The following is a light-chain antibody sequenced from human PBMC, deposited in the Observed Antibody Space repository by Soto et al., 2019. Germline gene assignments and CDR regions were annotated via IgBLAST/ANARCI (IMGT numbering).Light chain of an antibody. CDR3: AVWDDSPNGLYV. Sequence: QSVLTQPPSASGTPGQRVTISCSGSTSNIGSHTVNWYQQVPGTAPKLLIYSNNQRPSGVPDRFSGSKSGTSASLAVSGLQSEDDADYYCAVWDDSPNGLYVFGSGTKVTVL. J-gene: IGLJ1*01. CDR1: TSNIGSHT. V-gene: IGLV1-44*01. CDR2: SNN.